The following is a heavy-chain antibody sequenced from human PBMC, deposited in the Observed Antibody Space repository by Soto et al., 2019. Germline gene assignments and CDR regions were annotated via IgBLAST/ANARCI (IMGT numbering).Heavy chain of an antibody. CDR3: ARQRGGSYYMDV. J-gene: IGHJ6*03. CDR2: IHDSGYP. Sequence: QVQLQESGPGLVKPSETLSLTCTVSGGSISSYYWSWIRQPPGKGLEWIAYIHDSGYPSYNPSLKSRLTLSVDTSQNHISLKLSSVTAADTAVYYCARQRGGSYYMDVWGTGTTVTVSS. CDR1: GGSISSYY. V-gene: IGHV4-59*08. D-gene: IGHD3-10*01.